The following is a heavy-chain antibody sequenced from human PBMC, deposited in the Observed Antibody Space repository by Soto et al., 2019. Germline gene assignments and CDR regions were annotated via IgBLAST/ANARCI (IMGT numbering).Heavy chain of an antibody. J-gene: IGHJ6*02. CDR1: GYTFSGYY. Sequence: QVQLVQSGAEVKKPGASVKVSCKASGYTFSGYYMHWVRQAPGQGLEWMGWINPNSGGTSYAQKFQGWVTMTRDTSISTAYMELSRLRSDDTAVYYCARGFGEENYYGMDVWGQGTTVTVSS. CDR2: INPNSGGT. V-gene: IGHV1-2*04. CDR3: ARGFGEENYYGMDV. D-gene: IGHD3-10*01.